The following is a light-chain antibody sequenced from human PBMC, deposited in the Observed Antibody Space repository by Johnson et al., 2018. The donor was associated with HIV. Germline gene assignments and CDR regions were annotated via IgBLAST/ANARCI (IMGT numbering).Light chain of an antibody. V-gene: IGLV1-51*01. CDR3: GTWVSSLMAGFYV. Sequence: QSVLTQPPSVSAAPGQKVTISCSGSSSNIGNNYVSWYQQLPGTAPKLLIYDNNKRPSGIPDRFSGSKSGTSATLGITGLQTGDEADYYCGTWVSSLMAGFYVFVTWTKVTV. CDR1: SSNIGNNY. J-gene: IGLJ1*01. CDR2: DNN.